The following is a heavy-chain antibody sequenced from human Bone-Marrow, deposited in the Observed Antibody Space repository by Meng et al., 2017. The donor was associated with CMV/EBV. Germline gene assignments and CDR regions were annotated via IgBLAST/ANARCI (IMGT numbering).Heavy chain of an antibody. CDR2: IIPILGIA. CDR3: ARAPYSSGWYRY. Sequence: SVKVSCKASGGTFSSYAISWVRQAPGQGLEWMGGIIPILGIANYAQKFQGRVTITADKSTSTAYMELSSLRSEDTAVYYCARAPYSSGWYRYWGQGTLVTVSS. CDR1: GGTFSSYA. D-gene: IGHD6-19*01. J-gene: IGHJ1*01. V-gene: IGHV1-69*10.